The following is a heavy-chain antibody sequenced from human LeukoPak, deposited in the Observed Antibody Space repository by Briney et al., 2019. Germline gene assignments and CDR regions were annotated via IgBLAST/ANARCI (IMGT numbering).Heavy chain of an antibody. D-gene: IGHD2-15*01. Sequence: ASVKVSCKASGYTFTSYGISWVRQAPGQGLEGVGWSSAYNGNTNYAQKLQGSVTMTTDTSTSTAYLELRSLSSDATAVSSCASSTLRSGPQYFHPWGQGTLVTVSS. CDR3: ASSTLRSGPQYFHP. CDR2: SSAYNGNT. V-gene: IGHV1-18*01. CDR1: GYTFTSYG. J-gene: IGHJ1*01.